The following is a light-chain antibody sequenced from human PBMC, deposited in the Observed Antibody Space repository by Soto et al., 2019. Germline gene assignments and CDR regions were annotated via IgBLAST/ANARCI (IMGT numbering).Light chain of an antibody. CDR3: QQHSNSPWT. J-gene: IGKJ1*01. Sequence: EIVLTQSPGTLTLSPGESAALSCRASQTISNNYLGWYRQKPGQAPRLLIYAVSSRAAGIPDRFSGSGSGTDFALTSARLEPEDSAVYYCQQHSNSPWTFGQGTRVEI. V-gene: IGKV3-20*01. CDR2: AVS. CDR1: QTISNNY.